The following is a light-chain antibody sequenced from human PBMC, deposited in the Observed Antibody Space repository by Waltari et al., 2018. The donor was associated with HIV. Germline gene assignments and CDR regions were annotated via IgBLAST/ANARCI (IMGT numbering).Light chain of an antibody. J-gene: IGKJ2*01. V-gene: IGKV1-39*01. CDR2: AAS. CDR1: QNMNRC. CDR3: QQSYSVPYT. Sequence: QITHSPSSLSASEGCGVTIHFLPSQNMNRCLNWYQQTSGKASKLLIYAASSLEGTVPSRFSGSGSETEFTLTISSLQPADFATYYCQQSYSVPYTSGQGTKLEIK.